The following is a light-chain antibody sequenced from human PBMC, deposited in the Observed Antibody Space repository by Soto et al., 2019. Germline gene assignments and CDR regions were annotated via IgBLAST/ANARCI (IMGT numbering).Light chain of an antibody. J-gene: IGKJ2*01. Sequence: GDRVTLTCRASQSINIYLNWYQQKPGKAPTLLIYAASSLQSGVPSRFSGGGFRTDFTLTISSLQTEDFATYYCQQSYRSPYTFGQGTKLEI. CDR2: AAS. V-gene: IGKV1-39*01. CDR1: QSINIY. CDR3: QQSYRSPYT.